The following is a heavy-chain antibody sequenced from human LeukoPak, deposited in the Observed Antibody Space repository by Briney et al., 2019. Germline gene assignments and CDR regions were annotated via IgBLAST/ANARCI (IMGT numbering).Heavy chain of an antibody. CDR2: ISGSGNWT. D-gene: IGHD3-3*01. CDR3: ARSLLTHSIYYFDY. Sequence: PGGSLRLSCAASGFTFSNYAMSWVRQAPGKGLEWVSDISGSGNWTYYADSVKGRFTISRDNSKNTQHLQMNSLRAEDTAVYYCARSLLTHSIYYFDYWGQGVLVTVSS. J-gene: IGHJ4*02. V-gene: IGHV3-23*01. CDR1: GFTFSNYA.